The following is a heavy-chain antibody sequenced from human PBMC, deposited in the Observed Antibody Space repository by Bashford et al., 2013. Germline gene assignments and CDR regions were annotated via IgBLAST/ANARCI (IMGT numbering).Heavy chain of an antibody. V-gene: IGHV1-2*02. CDR3: ARDGPVVGVWNAFDV. Sequence: WVRQAPGQGLEWMGLINPYSGGTDFAQEFQGRVTMTRDTSVSTVYMELSSLRSDDTAVYFCARDGPVVGVWNAFDVWGQGTVVTVSS. J-gene: IGHJ3*01. D-gene: IGHD1-26*01. CDR2: INPYSGGT.